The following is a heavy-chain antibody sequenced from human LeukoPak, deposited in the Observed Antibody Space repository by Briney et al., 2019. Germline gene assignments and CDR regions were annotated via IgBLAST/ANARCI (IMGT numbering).Heavy chain of an antibody. V-gene: IGHV4-34*01. CDR3: ARGQQLVLYYYYGMDV. CDR1: GGSFSGYY. Sequence: PSETLSLTCAVYGGSFSGYYWSWIRQPPGKGLEWIGEINHSGSTNYNPSLKSRVTISVDTSKNQFSLKLSSVTAADTAVYYCARGQQLVLYYYYGMDVWGQGTLVTVSS. D-gene: IGHD6-13*01. CDR2: INHSGST. J-gene: IGHJ6*02.